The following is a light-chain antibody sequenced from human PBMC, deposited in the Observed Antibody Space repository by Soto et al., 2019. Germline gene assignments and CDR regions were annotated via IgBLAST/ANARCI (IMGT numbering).Light chain of an antibody. V-gene: IGLV2-23*02. CDR3: CSYAGSSTSLV. CDR2: EVS. Sequence: QSVLTQPASVSGSPGQSITISCTGTSRDVGSYNLVSWYQQHPGKAPKLMIYEVSKRPSGVSNRFSGSKSGNTASLTISGLQAEDEADYYCCSYAGSSTSLVFGTRTKVTVL. CDR1: SRDVGSYNL. J-gene: IGLJ1*01.